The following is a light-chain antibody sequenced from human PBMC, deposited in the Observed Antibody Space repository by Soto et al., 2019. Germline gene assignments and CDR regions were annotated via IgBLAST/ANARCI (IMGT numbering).Light chain of an antibody. CDR1: SSDVGGYNY. CDR3: SSHTRYSTRV. V-gene: IGLV2-14*01. CDR2: EVS. Sequence: QSALTQPASVSGSPGQSIAISCTGTSSDVGGYNYVSWYQQHPGKAPKLMIHEVSNRPSGISDRFSGSKSGNTASLTISGFQADDEADYYCSSHTRYSTRVFGTGTKLTVL. J-gene: IGLJ1*01.